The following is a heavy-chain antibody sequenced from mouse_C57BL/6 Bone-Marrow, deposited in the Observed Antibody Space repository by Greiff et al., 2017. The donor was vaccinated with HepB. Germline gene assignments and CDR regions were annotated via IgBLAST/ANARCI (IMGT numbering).Heavy chain of an antibody. CDR2: IYPGNSDT. CDR3: TREYYGSSHWYFDV. D-gene: IGHD1-1*01. V-gene: IGHV1-5*01. CDR1: GYTFTSYW. J-gene: IGHJ1*03. Sequence: VQLQQSGTVLARPGASVKMSCKTSGYTFTSYWMHWVEQRPGQGLEWIGAIYPGNSDTSYNQKFKGKAKLTAVTSASTAYMELSSLTNEDSAVYYCTREYYGSSHWYFDVWGTGTTVTVSS.